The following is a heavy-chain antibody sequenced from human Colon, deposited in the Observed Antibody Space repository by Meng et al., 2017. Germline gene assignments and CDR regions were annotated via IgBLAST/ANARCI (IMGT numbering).Heavy chain of an antibody. J-gene: IGHJ4*02. D-gene: IGHD3-10*01. CDR2: INPNSGAT. V-gene: IGHV1-2*02. Sequence: ASVKVSCKTSGYTFIGYYIHWVRQAPGQGLEWMGWINPNSGATKSAQKFQGRFTMTRDTSTGTVYMELSSLRSDDTAVYYCAREGGFGSGSYYVTYWGQGKLVNGAS. CDR1: GYTFIGYY. CDR3: AREGGFGSGSYYVTY.